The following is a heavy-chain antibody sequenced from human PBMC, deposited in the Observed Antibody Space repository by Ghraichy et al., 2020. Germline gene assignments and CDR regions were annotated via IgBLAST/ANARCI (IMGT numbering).Heavy chain of an antibody. D-gene: IGHD6-19*01. CDR1: GFTFSSYW. CDR2: IKQDGSEK. Sequence: GGSLRLSCAASGFTFSSYWMSWVRQAPGKGLEWAANIKQDGSEKYYVDSVKGRFTISRDNAKNSLYLQMNSLRAEDTAVYYCARETGIAVAANMENWFDPWGQGTLVTVSS. CDR3: ARETGIAVAANMENWFDP. J-gene: IGHJ5*02. V-gene: IGHV3-7*03.